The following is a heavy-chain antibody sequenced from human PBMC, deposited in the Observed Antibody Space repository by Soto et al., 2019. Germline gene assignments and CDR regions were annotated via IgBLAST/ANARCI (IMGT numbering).Heavy chain of an antibody. CDR2: ISSSSTTV. J-gene: IGHJ4*02. CDR1: GFTLSDYY. V-gene: IGHV3-11*04. D-gene: IGHD3-22*01. CDR3: AGLYPYESSGYHLNY. Sequence: PGGSLRLSCAASGFTLSDYYMSWVRQAPGKGLEWLSYISSSSTTVYYVDSVKGRLTISRDNAKNSLYLQMDSLRVEDTAVFYCAGLYPYESSGYHLNYWGQGALVTVSS.